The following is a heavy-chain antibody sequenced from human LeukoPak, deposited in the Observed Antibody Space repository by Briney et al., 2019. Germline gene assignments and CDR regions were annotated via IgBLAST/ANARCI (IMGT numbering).Heavy chain of an antibody. J-gene: IGHJ6*03. CDR3: ARDRGSYYYYMDV. V-gene: IGHV3-48*03. Sequence: PGGSLRLSCAVSGFTFSSYEMNWVRQAPGKGLEWVSYISSSGSTIYYADSVKGRFTISRDNAKNSLYLQMNSLRAEDTAVYYCARDRGSYYYYMDVWGKGTTVTVSS. D-gene: IGHD1-26*01. CDR1: GFTFSSYE. CDR2: ISSSGSTI.